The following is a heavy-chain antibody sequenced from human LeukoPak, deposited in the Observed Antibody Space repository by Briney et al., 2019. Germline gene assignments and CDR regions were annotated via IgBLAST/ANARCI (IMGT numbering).Heavy chain of an antibody. D-gene: IGHD6-13*01. CDR3: ARDFISAAGIDY. Sequence: GGSLRLSRAASGFTFSSYAMNWVRQAPGKGLEWVSYISSSGSTINYADSVKGRFTMSRDNAKNSLYLQMKSLRAEDTAVYYCARDFISAAGIDYWGRGTLVTVSS. CDR2: ISSSGSTI. CDR1: GFTFSSYA. J-gene: IGHJ4*02. V-gene: IGHV3-48*03.